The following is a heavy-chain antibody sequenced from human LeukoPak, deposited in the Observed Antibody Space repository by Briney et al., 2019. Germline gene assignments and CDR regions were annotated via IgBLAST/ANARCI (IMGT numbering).Heavy chain of an antibody. Sequence: GGSLRLSCAASGFSFSTYNMNWVRQAPGKGLEWVSYISSSSTTIYYADSVKGRFTISRDNAKNSLYLQMNSLRAEDTAAYYCARSITMVRGTKNWFDPWGQGTLVTVSS. CDR1: GFSFSTYN. D-gene: IGHD3-10*01. V-gene: IGHV3-48*04. CDR3: ARSITMVRGTKNWFDP. CDR2: ISSSSTTI. J-gene: IGHJ5*02.